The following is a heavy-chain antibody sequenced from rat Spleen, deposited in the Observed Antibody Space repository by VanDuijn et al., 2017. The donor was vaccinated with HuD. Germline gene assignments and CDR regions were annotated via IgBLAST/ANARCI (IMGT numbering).Heavy chain of an antibody. CDR2: INSYGGST. D-gene: IGHD1-6*01. J-gene: IGHJ2*01. CDR1: GFPFSSYW. V-gene: IGHV5-58*01. Sequence: EVQLVETGGGLVQPGRSLKLSCVASGFPFSSYWLYWIRQAPGQGLEWVSSINSYGGSTYYPDSVKGRFTISRDQAENTVYRQMNSLRSENTGIYNGATAGYTRGYYCAGGFDYWGQGVMVTVSS. CDR3: ATAGYTRGYYCAGGFDY.